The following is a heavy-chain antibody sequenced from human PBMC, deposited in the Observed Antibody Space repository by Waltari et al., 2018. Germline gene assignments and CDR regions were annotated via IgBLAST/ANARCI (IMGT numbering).Heavy chain of an antibody. CDR3: ARELRGFETFDY. V-gene: IGHV3-48*04. J-gene: IGHJ4*02. D-gene: IGHD2-15*01. Sequence: EVQLVESGGGLVQPGGSLRLSCAASGFTFSSYRMNWVRQAPGKLLEWVAYIISSSSTIYYADTVKGRVTISRDNAKNSLYLQMNSLRAEETAVYYGARELRGFETFDYWGQGTLVTVAS. CDR2: IISSSSTI. CDR1: GFTFSSYR.